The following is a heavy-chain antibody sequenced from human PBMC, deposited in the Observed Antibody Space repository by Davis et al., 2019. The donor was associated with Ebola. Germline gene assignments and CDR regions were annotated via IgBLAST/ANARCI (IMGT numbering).Heavy chain of an antibody. J-gene: IGHJ5*02. D-gene: IGHD3-10*01. V-gene: IGHV4-34*01. CDR2: INHSGST. CDR3: ARLIGSGAWFDP. CDR1: GGSFSGYY. Sequence: MPSETLSLTCAVYGGSFSGYYWSWIRQPPGKGLEWIGEINHSGSTNYNPSLKSRVTISVDTSKNQFSLKLSSVTAADTAVYYCARLIGSGAWFDPWGQGTLVTVSS.